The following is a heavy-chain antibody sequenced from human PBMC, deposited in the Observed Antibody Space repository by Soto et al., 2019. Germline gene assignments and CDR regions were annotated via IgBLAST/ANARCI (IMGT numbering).Heavy chain of an antibody. CDR3: ARAMDTAKTSKDNWLDP. J-gene: IGHJ5*02. CDR2: ISYDEKKT. V-gene: IGHV3-30*04. Sequence: PGGSLRLSCAASGFTFRSYFMHWVRQAPGKGLEWVATISYDEKKTYYTDSVKGRSTISRDNSKNTLYLQVNSLRAEDTAVYYCARAMDTAKTSKDNWLDPWGQGTLVTVSS. D-gene: IGHD5-18*01. CDR1: GFTFRSYF.